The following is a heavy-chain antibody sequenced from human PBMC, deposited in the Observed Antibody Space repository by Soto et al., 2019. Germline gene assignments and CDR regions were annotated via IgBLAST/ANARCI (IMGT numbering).Heavy chain of an antibody. Sequence: EVQLVESGGGLVQPGGSLRLSCAASGFTCSSYWMSWVRQAPGKGLEWVANIKQDGSEKYYVDSVKGRFTISRDNAKNSLYLQMNSLRAEDTAVYYCARKSDYDFWSGYYVDYWGQGTLVTVSS. CDR1: GFTCSSYW. V-gene: IGHV3-7*01. CDR3: ARKSDYDFWSGYYVDY. J-gene: IGHJ4*02. CDR2: IKQDGSEK. D-gene: IGHD3-3*01.